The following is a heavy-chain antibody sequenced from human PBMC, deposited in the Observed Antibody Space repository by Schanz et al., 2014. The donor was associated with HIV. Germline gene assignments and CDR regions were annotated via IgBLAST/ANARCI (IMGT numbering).Heavy chain of an antibody. CDR3: AKVPEEGYFDP. J-gene: IGHJ5*02. V-gene: IGHV3-33*06. D-gene: IGHD5-12*01. CDR2: MWYDESHK. CDR1: GFTFSNYG. Sequence: QVQLVESGGGVVQPGGSLRLSCAASGFTFSNYGMHWVRQAPGKGLEWVAAMWYDESHKGYADSVKGRFTISRDNSKNTLYLEMNSLRPEDTAVYYCAKVPEEGYFDPWGQGTLVTVSS.